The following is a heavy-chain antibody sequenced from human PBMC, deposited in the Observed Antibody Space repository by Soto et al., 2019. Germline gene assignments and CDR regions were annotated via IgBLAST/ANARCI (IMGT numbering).Heavy chain of an antibody. V-gene: IGHV3-33*01. J-gene: IGHJ4*02. CDR3: ARDRADYGDYYFDY. D-gene: IGHD4-17*01. CDR2: IWYDGSNK. CDR1: GFTFSSYG. Sequence: GGSLRLSCAASGFTFSSYGMHWVRQAPGKGLEWVAVIWYDGSNKYYANSVKGRFTISRDNSKNTLYLQMNSLRAEDTAVYYCARDRADYGDYYFDYWGQGTLVTVSS.